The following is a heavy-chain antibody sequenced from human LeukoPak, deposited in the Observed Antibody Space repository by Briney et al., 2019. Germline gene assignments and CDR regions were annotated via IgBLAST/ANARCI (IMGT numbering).Heavy chain of an antibody. CDR3: ASVRGYCSGGSCYPDAFDI. J-gene: IGHJ3*02. V-gene: IGHV1-2*02. D-gene: IGHD2-15*01. CDR2: INPNSDGT. Sequence: ASVKVSCKASGYTFTGYYMHWVRQAPGQGLEWMGWINPNSDGTNYAQKFQGRVTMTRDTSISTAYMELSRLRSDDTAVYYCASVRGYCSGGSCYPDAFDIWGQGTMVTVSS. CDR1: GYTFTGYY.